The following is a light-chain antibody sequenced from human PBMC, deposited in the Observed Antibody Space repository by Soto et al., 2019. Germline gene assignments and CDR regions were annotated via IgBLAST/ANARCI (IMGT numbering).Light chain of an antibody. CDR2: GAS. CDR1: QNIISH. J-gene: IGKJ3*01. V-gene: IGKV1-39*01. CDR3: QQSYSTPRT. Sequence: DIHMTQSPSSLSASVGDRVTITCRASQNIISHLNWYQQKPGKAPKLLIYGASSLQSGVPLRFSGSGSGTDFTLTISSLQPEDFATYYCQQSYSTPRTFGPGTKVDIK.